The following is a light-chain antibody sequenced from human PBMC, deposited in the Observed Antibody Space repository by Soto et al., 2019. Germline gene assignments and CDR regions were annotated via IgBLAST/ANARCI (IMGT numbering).Light chain of an antibody. CDR2: DAS. Sequence: EIVLTQSPATLSLSPGERATLSCRASQRVSSYLAWYQQKPGQAPRLLIYDASNRATGIPARFSGSGSGTDFALTISSLEPEDFAVYYCQQRSNRPITTGGGNKVE. CDR3: QQRSNRPIT. CDR1: QRVSSY. J-gene: IGKJ4*01. V-gene: IGKV3-11*01.